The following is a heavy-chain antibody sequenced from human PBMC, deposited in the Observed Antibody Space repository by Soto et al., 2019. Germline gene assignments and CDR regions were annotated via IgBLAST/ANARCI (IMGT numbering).Heavy chain of an antibody. CDR1: GASIKSRTYF. Sequence: QLQLQETGPGLVKPSETLSLTCTVSGASIKSRTYFWGWIRQPLGKGLEFVGSIHSSGGTYYNPSLKSRVTVSVDLSNSHFSLSLKSLTATDTAVYYCGRLAEAATGHTDFDFWGQGTLVTVSS. CDR3: GRLAEAATGHTDFDF. D-gene: IGHD2-15*01. J-gene: IGHJ4*02. V-gene: IGHV4-39*02. CDR2: IHSSGGT.